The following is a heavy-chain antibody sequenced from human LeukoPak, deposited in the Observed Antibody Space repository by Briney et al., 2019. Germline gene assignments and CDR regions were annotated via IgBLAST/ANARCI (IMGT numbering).Heavy chain of an antibody. CDR1: GDSVSSISVA. V-gene: IGHV6-1*01. J-gene: IGHJ6*02. CDR2: TYYRSKWYY. Sequence: SQTLSLTCAISGDSVSSISVAWNWIRQSPSRGLEWLGRTYYRSKWYYEYAVSVKSRINISPDTSKNQFSLQLTSVTPEDTAVYYCSLARSEYHYGMDVWGQGTTVTGSS. CDR3: SLARSEYHYGMDV.